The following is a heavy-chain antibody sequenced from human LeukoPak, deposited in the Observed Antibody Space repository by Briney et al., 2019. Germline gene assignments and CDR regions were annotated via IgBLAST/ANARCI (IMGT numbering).Heavy chain of an antibody. CDR3: AKGRNEDGDAALNY. D-gene: IGHD4-17*01. J-gene: IGHJ4*02. V-gene: IGHV3-30*18. Sequence: PGGSLRLSCAASGFTFSNYGMHWVRQAPGKGLEWVTFISYDGSNKYYADSMKGRFTISRDNSKNTLYLQMNSLRAEDTAAYHCAKGRNEDGDAALNYWGQGTLVTVSS. CDR1: GFTFSNYG. CDR2: ISYDGSNK.